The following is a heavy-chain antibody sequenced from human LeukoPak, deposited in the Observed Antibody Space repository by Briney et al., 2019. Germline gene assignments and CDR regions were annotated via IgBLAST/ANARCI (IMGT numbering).Heavy chain of an antibody. V-gene: IGHV1-8*01. CDR3: ARGIHSRGYYGGYYYYYMDA. D-gene: IGHD3-22*01. J-gene: IGHJ6*03. CDR1: GYTFTSYD. Sequence: ASVKVSCKASGYTFTSYDINWVRQATGQGLEWMGWMNPNSGITGHAQKFQGRVTMTRNTSINTAYLELSSLRSEDTAVYSCARGIHSRGYYGGYYYYYMDAWGKGTTVTVSS. CDR2: MNPNSGIT.